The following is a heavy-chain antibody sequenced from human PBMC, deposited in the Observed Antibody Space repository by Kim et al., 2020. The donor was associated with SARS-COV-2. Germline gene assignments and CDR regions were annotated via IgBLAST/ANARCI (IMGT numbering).Heavy chain of an antibody. CDR3: ARDRRITIFGVVIEDAFDI. J-gene: IGHJ3*02. CDR1: GGSISSYY. D-gene: IGHD3-3*01. V-gene: IGHV4-4*07. Sequence: SETLSLTCTVSGGSISSYYWSWIRQPAGKGLEWIGRIYTSGSTNYNPSLKSRVTMLVDTSKNQFSLKLSSVTAADTAVYYCARDRRITIFGVVIEDAFDIWGQGTMGTVSS. CDR2: IYTSGST.